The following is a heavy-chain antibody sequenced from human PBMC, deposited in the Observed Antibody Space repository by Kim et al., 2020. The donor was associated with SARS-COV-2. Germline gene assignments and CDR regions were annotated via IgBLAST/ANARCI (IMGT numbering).Heavy chain of an antibody. J-gene: IGHJ4*02. V-gene: IGHV1-3*01. CDR3: ARDSFNYGSGLFDN. D-gene: IGHD3-10*01. Sequence: SQKFQGRVTITRDTSASTAYMELSSLISEDTAVYYCARDSFNYGSGLFDNWGQGTQVTVSS.